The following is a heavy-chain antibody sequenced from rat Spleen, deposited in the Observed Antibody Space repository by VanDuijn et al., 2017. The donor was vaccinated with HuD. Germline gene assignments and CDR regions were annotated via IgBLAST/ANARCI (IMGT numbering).Heavy chain of an antibody. CDR2: ISYEVSTT. CDR3: TRGYYFDY. Sequence: EVQLVESGGGLVQPGRCMKLSCAASGFTLSNYDMVWVRQAPTKGLEWVASISYEVSTTYYRDSVKGRFTISRDNAKSTLYLQMGSLRSEDTATYYCTRGYYFDYWGQGVMVTVSS. V-gene: IGHV5-25*01. J-gene: IGHJ2*01. CDR1: GFTLSNYD.